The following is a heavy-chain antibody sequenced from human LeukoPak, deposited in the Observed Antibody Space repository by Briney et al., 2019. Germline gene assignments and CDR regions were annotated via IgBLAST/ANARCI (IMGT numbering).Heavy chain of an antibody. Sequence: PSETLSLTCTVSGGSISSGGYYWSWIRQHPGKGLEWIGYIYYSGSTYYNPSLKSRVTISVDTSKNQFSLKLSSVTAADTAVYYCARAVGGRVDYWGQGTLVTVSS. D-gene: IGHD3-16*01. CDR2: IYYSGST. J-gene: IGHJ4*02. CDR1: GGSISSGGYY. V-gene: IGHV4-31*03. CDR3: ARAVGGRVDY.